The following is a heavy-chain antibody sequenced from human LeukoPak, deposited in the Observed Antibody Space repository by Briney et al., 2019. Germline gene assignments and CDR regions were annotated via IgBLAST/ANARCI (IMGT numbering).Heavy chain of an antibody. V-gene: IGHV3-48*03. CDR3: AELGITMIGGV. J-gene: IGHJ6*04. D-gene: IGHD3-10*02. CDR2: ISSSGSTI. Sequence: PGGSLRLSCAASGFTYNSYEMNWVRQAPGKGLEGVSYISSSGSTIYYADSVKGRFTISRDNAKNSLYLQMNSLRAEETAVYYCAELGITMIGGVWGKGTTVTISS. CDR1: GFTYNSYE.